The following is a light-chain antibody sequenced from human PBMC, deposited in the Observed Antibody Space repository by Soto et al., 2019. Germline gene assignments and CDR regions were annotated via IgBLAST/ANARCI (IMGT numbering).Light chain of an antibody. Sequence: EILLTQSPATLSLYPGERATLSCRASQSVSSYLAWYQQKPGQAPRLLIYDASNRATGIPARFSGSGSGTDFTLTISSLEPEDFAVYYCQQRSNWPPVITFGQGTRLEIK. CDR2: DAS. CDR3: QQRSNWPPVIT. V-gene: IGKV3-11*01. CDR1: QSVSSY. J-gene: IGKJ5*01.